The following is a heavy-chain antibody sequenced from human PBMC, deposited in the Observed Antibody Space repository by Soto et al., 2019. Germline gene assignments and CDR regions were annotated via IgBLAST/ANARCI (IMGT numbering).Heavy chain of an antibody. D-gene: IGHD3-16*01. Sequence: GGSLRLSCAASGFSFSNYAMTWVRQAPGKGLEWVSVIGGSGGRAFYADSVRGRFTISRDNSKNTLFLQMNSLRAEDTAVYYCAKNVNSYDYYYFDYWGQGTLVTVSS. J-gene: IGHJ4*02. V-gene: IGHV3-23*01. CDR3: AKNVNSYDYYYFDY. CDR1: GFSFSNYA. CDR2: IGGSGGRA.